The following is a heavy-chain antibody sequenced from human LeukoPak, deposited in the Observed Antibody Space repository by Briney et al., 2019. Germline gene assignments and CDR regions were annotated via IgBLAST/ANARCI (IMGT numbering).Heavy chain of an antibody. CDR1: GFTFSSYA. V-gene: IGHV3-23*01. CDR3: AKSAPGTDALDI. J-gene: IGHJ3*02. Sequence: PGGSLRLSCAASGFTFSSYAMSWVRQAPGKGLEWVSAISGSDGSTFYADSVKGRFTISRDTSKNTLYLQMNSLRAEDTAVYYCAKSAPGTDALDIWGQGTMVTVPS. D-gene: IGHD6-13*01. CDR2: ISGSDGST.